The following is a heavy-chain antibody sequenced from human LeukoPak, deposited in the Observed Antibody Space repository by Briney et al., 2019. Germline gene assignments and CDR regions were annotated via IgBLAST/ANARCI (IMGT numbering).Heavy chain of an antibody. CDR1: GHNFTNYW. Sequence: GESLKISCKGSGHNFTNYWIGWVRQMPGKGLEWMGIIYLFDSDTKYSPSFQGQVTISADKSINTAYLQWNSLKASDTAMYYCARPGITIFGVASVAFDIWGQGTMVTVSS. CDR3: ARPGITIFGVASVAFDI. J-gene: IGHJ3*02. D-gene: IGHD3-3*01. V-gene: IGHV5-51*01. CDR2: IYLFDSDT.